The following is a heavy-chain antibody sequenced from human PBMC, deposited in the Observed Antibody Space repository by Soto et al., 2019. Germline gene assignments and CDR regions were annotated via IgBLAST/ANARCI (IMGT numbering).Heavy chain of an antibody. CDR1: GYTFTSYG. Sequence: QVQLVQSGAEVKKPGASVKVSCKASGYTFTSYGISWVRQAPGQGLEWMGWISAYNGNTNYAQKLQGRVTMTTDTSTSTVYIELRSLRSDDTAVYYCARSPAHYDILTGYSYWGQGTLVTVSS. D-gene: IGHD3-9*01. J-gene: IGHJ4*02. V-gene: IGHV1-18*01. CDR3: ARSPAHYDILTGYSY. CDR2: ISAYNGNT.